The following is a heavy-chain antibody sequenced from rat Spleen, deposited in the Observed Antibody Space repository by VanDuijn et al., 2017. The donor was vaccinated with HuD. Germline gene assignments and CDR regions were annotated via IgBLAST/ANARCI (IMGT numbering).Heavy chain of an antibody. D-gene: IGHD1-8*01. CDR3: TRDPSSYVWGY. Sequence: EVHLVESGGGLVHPGGSLKLSCIASGFTFNKYWMTWIRQAPGKGLEWIASISTGGGNTYYRDSVKGRFTISRDNAKSSLYLQMNSLRSEDTATYYCTRDPSSYVWGYWGQGVMVTVSS. J-gene: IGHJ2*01. CDR1: GFTFNKYW. V-gene: IGHV5-31*01. CDR2: ISTGGGNT.